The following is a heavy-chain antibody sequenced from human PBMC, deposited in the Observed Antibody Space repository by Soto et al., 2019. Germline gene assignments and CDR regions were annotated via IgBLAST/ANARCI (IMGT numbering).Heavy chain of an antibody. CDR3: AKDVGYYYGSGSSRKPSWFDP. CDR1: AFTFSNYA. CDR2: ISAVGTST. D-gene: IGHD3-10*01. Sequence: LSLTCAASAFTFSNYAMSWVRQAPGKGLEWVSAISAVGTSTYYADSVKGRFTISRDNSKNTMNLQMNSLRAEDTAVYYCAKDVGYYYGSGSSRKPSWFDPWGQGTPVTVSS. V-gene: IGHV3-23*01. J-gene: IGHJ5*02.